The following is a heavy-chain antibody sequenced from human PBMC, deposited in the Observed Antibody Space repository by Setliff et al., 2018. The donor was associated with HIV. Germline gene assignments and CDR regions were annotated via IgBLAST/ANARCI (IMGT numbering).Heavy chain of an antibody. D-gene: IGHD2-21*01. CDR2: IYHTGNT. Sequence: SETLSLTCAVSGGSISSGGYSWSWIRQSPGKGLEWIGYIYHTGNTYYNPSLKSRITISLDTPKNQVSLKLTSVTAADTAVYYCARRSIVGSTRGYYYYALDVWGQGTTVTVSS. J-gene: IGHJ6*02. CDR3: ARRSIVGSTRGYYYYALDV. V-gene: IGHV4-30-2*06. CDR1: GGSISSGGYS.